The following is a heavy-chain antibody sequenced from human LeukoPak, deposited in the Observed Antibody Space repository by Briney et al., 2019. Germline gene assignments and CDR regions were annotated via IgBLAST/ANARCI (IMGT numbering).Heavy chain of an antibody. CDR3: ARVGATVTTGWFDP. Sequence: PSETLSLPCTVSGGSISSYYWSWIRQPAGKGLEWIGRIYTSGSTNYNPSLKSRVTMSVDTSKNQFSLKLSSVTAADTAVYYCARVGATVTTGWFDPWGQGTLVTVSS. CDR2: IYTSGST. V-gene: IGHV4-4*07. CDR1: GGSISSYY. D-gene: IGHD4-17*01. J-gene: IGHJ5*02.